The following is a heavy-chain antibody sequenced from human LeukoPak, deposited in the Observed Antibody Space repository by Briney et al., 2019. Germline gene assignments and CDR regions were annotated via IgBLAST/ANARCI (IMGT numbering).Heavy chain of an antibody. J-gene: IGHJ4*02. D-gene: IGHD3-22*01. CDR3: ARDGTDYYDSSGYYQY. CDR1: GFTFSSYS. Sequence: PGGSLRLSCAASGFTFSSYSMNWVRQAPGKGLEWVSSISSSSSYIYYADSVKGRFTISRDNAKNSLYLQMNSLRAEDTAVYYCARDGTDYYDSSGYYQYWGQGTLVTVSS. V-gene: IGHV3-21*01. CDR2: ISSSSSYI.